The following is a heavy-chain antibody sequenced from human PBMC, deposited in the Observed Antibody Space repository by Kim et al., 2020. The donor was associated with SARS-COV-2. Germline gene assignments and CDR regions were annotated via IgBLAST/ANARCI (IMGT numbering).Heavy chain of an antibody. CDR2: VNADGSST. V-gene: IGHV3-74*01. CDR1: GFTFSTYW. Sequence: GGSLRLSCAASGFTFSTYWIHWVRQAPGKGLVWVSRVNADGSSTTYADSVKGRFTISRDNAHKTWYLQMNSLRAEDTAVYYCDRSADGYNFVDDYWGQGTPVTVSS. CDR3: DRSADGYNFVDDY. D-gene: IGHD5-12*01. J-gene: IGHJ4*02.